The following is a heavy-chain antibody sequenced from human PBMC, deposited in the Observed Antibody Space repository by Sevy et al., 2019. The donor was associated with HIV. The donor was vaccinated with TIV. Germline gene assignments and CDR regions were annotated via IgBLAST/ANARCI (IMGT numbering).Heavy chain of an antibody. D-gene: IGHD3-10*01. CDR1: GYRFTSYW. V-gene: IGHV5-51*01. CDR3: ARQYYGSGSYYNCFSDY. CDR2: IYPGDFAT. J-gene: IGHJ4*02. Sequence: GEFLKISCKCSGYRFTSYWIGWVRQMPGKGLEWMGIIYPGDFATRYNPSFQGQVTISVDKSITTAYLQWGSLKASDTAMYYCARQYYGSGSYYNCFSDYWGQGTLVTVSS.